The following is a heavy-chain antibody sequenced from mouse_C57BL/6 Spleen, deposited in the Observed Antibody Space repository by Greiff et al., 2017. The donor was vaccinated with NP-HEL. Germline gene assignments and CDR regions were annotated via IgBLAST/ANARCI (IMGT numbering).Heavy chain of an antibody. Sequence: EVQLQQSGPGLVKPSQSLSLTCSVTGYSITSGYYWNWIRQFPGNKLEWMGYISYDGSNNYNPSLKNRISITRDTSKNQFFLKLNSVTTEDTATYYCASGEDYDLDYWGQGTTLTVSS. D-gene: IGHD2-4*01. J-gene: IGHJ2*01. CDR3: ASGEDYDLDY. CDR2: ISYDGSN. CDR1: GYSITSGYY. V-gene: IGHV3-6*01.